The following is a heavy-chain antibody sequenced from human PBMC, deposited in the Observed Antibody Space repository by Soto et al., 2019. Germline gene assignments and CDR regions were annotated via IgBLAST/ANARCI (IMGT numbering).Heavy chain of an antibody. CDR2: ISYDGSNK. D-gene: IGHD5-18*01. Sequence: PGGSLRLSCAASGFTFSSYAMHWVRQAPGKGLEWVAVISYDGSNKYYADSVKGRFTISRDNSKNTLYLQMNSLRAEDTAVYYCARDRGLRGYSYGYRYYYYYGMDVWGQGT. CDR3: ARDRGLRGYSYGYRYYYYYGMDV. CDR1: GFTFSSYA. V-gene: IGHV3-30-3*01. J-gene: IGHJ6*02.